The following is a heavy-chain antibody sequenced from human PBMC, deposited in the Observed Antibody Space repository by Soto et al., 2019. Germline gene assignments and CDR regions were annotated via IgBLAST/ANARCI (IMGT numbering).Heavy chain of an antibody. CDR3: ARARREIVVVRVISGAFDI. V-gene: IGHV1-69*13. CDR2: IIPIFGTA. J-gene: IGHJ3*02. Sequence: GASVKVSCKASGDTFSSYAISWVRQAPGQGLEWMGGIIPIFGTANYAQKFQGRVTITADESTSTAYMELSSLRSEDTAVYYCARARREIVVVRVISGAFDIWGQGTMVTVSS. D-gene: IGHD3-22*01. CDR1: GDTFSSYA.